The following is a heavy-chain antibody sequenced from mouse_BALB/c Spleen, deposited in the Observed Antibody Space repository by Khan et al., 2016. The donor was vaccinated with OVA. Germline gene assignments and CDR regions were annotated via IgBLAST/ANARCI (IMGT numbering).Heavy chain of an antibody. Sequence: EVQLQESGPGLVKPSQSLSLTCTVTGYSITSDYAWNWNRQFPGNKLEWRGNISYSGSTSYNPTLKSRITITRDTAKNQVFLQLNSVTTEDTATXYCACYYRSSYYSFDYWGHGTTLTVSS. D-gene: IGHD1-1*01. J-gene: IGHJ2*01. CDR3: ACYYRSSYYSFDY. CDR1: GYSITSDYA. V-gene: IGHV3-2*02. CDR2: ISYSGST.